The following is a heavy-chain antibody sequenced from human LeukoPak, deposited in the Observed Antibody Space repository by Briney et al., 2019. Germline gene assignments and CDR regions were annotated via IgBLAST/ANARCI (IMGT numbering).Heavy chain of an antibody. Sequence: PSETLSLTCAVYGASFSGYYWSWIRQPPGKGLESLGEINHSGSTNYNPSLKSRVTISVDTSKNQFSLKLSSVTAADTAVYYCARATYCSGDSCYSGIFDYWGQGTLVTVSS. CDR3: ARATYCSGDSCYSGIFDY. CDR2: INHSGST. V-gene: IGHV4-34*01. J-gene: IGHJ4*02. CDR1: GASFSGYY. D-gene: IGHD2-15*01.